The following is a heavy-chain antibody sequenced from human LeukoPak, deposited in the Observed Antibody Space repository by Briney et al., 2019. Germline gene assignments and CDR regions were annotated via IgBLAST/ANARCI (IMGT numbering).Heavy chain of an antibody. D-gene: IGHD3-10*02. CDR1: GFTFGTYT. Sequence: GGSLRLSCAASGFTFGTYTMIWVRQAAGKGLEWVSSVSSGSDYIYYANSVKGRFTISRDNAKNSLYLQMNSLRAEDTAVYYCAELGITMIGGVWGKGTTVTISS. CDR2: VSSGSDYI. CDR3: AELGITMIGGV. V-gene: IGHV3-21*01. J-gene: IGHJ6*04.